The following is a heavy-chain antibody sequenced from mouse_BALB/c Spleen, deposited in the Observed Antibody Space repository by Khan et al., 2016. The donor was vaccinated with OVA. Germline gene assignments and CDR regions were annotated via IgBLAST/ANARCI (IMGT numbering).Heavy chain of an antibody. CDR3: TRDYWFTY. CDR2: ISSGGTS. Sequence: EVQLLETGGDLVKPGGSLKLSCAASGFTFSNYAMSWVRQTPEKRLEWVASISSGGTSYVPDSVKGRFAISRENGRNILYLQMSSLRSEDTAMYYCTRDYWFTYWGQGTPVTVSA. CDR1: GFTFSNYA. V-gene: IGHV5-6-5*01. J-gene: IGHJ3*01.